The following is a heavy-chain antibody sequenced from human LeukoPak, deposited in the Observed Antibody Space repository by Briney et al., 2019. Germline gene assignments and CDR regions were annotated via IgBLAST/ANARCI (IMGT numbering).Heavy chain of an antibody. Sequence: SETLSLTCTVSGGSISSSSYYWGWIRQPPGKGLEWIGSIYYSGSTYYNPSLKSRVTISVDTSKNQFSLKLSSVTAADTAVYYCATLSSSWYYDSSGYYQLDAFDIWGQGTMVTVSS. D-gene: IGHD3-22*01. CDR1: GGSISSSSYY. V-gene: IGHV4-39*07. J-gene: IGHJ3*02. CDR2: IYYSGST. CDR3: ATLSSSWYYDSSGYYQLDAFDI.